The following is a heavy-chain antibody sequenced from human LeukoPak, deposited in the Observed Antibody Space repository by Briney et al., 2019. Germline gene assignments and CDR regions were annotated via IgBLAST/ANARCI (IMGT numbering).Heavy chain of an antibody. CDR3: ARHSMIVGNYFDY. CDR1: GGSISSYY. D-gene: IGHD3-22*01. CDR2: IYYSGST. J-gene: IGHJ4*02. V-gene: IGHV4-59*08. Sequence: SETLSLTCTVSGGSISSYYWSWIRQPPGKGLEWIGYIYYSGSTNYNPSLKSRVTISVDTSKNQFSLMLSSVTAADTAVYYCARHSMIVGNYFDYWGQGTLVTVSS.